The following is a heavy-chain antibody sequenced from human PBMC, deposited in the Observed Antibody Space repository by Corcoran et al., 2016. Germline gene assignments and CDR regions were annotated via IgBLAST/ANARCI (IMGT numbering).Heavy chain of an antibody. D-gene: IGHD3-3*01. Sequence: QVLLVQSGAEVKKPGSSVKVSCKASGGTFSSYGISWVRQAPGQGLEWMGGIIPIFGTANYAQKFQGRVTITADEYTNTAYMELSSLRSEDTAVYYCVRNRVFGVVRSMDVWGQGTTVTVSS. V-gene: IGHV1-69*01. J-gene: IGHJ6*02. CDR2: IIPIFGTA. CDR1: GGTFSSYG. CDR3: VRNRVFGVVRSMDV.